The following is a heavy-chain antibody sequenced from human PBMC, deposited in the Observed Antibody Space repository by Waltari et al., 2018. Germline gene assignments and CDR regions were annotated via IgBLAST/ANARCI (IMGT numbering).Heavy chain of an antibody. CDR3: ASSGELLPFDY. V-gene: IGHV4-38-2*01. CDR1: GDSISSGYY. Sequence: QVQLQESGPGLVKPSETLSLTCAVSGDSISSGYYWSWIRQPPGKGLEWIGSIYHSGSTYYNPSLKSRVTISVDTSKNQFSLKLSSVTAADKAVYYCASSGELLPFDYWGQGTLVTVSS. CDR2: IYHSGST. J-gene: IGHJ4*02. D-gene: IGHD1-26*01.